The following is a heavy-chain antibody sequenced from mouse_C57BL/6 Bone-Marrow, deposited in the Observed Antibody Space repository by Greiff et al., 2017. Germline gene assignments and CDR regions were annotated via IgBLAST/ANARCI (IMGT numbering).Heavy chain of an antibody. J-gene: IGHJ3*01. Sequence: EVKLEESGPGLVKPSQSLSLTCSVTGYSITSGYYWNWIRQFPGNKREWMGYISYDGSNNYNQSLKNRISIPRATSKNQFFLKLNSVTSEDTATDNCARGGFAYWGQGTLVTVSA. CDR1: GYSITSGYY. V-gene: IGHV3-6*01. CDR3: ARGGFAY. CDR2: ISYDGSN.